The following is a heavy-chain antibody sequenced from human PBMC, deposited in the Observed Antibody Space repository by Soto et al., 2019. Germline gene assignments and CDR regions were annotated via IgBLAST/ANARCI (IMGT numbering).Heavy chain of an antibody. V-gene: IGHV3-48*01. Sequence: GGSLRLSCAASGFTFSSYSMNWVRQAPGKGLEWVSYISSSSTIYYADSVKGRFTISRDNAKNSLYLQMNSLRAEDTAVYYCASIPRRGSSSFPPTDYWGQGTLVTVSS. CDR2: ISSSSTI. CDR3: ASIPRRGSSSFPPTDY. CDR1: GFTFSSYS. J-gene: IGHJ4*02. D-gene: IGHD6-6*01.